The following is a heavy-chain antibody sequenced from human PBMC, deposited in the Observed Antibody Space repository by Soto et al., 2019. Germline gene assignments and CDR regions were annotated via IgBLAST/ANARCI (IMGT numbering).Heavy chain of an antibody. Sequence: QEQLVQSGAEVKKPGSSVKVSCKASGGTFSSYAISWVRQAPGQGLEWMGGIIPISGTANYAQKFQGRVTITADESTSTAYMELSSLRSEDTAVYYCARKMGYCSGGSCLVDFDYWGQGTLVTVSS. J-gene: IGHJ4*02. CDR3: ARKMGYCSGGSCLVDFDY. CDR1: GGTFSSYA. D-gene: IGHD2-15*01. CDR2: IIPISGTA. V-gene: IGHV1-69*01.